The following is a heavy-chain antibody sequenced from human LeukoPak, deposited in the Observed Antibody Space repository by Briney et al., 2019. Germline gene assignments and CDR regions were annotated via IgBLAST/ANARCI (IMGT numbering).Heavy chain of an antibody. CDR1: GYTISSGYY. Sequence: PSETLSLTCTVSGYTISSGYYWGCIRQPPAKGLEWCSAISGSGGSTYYADSVKSRFTISIDKSKNTLYLQMNSLRAADTAVYYCAKPQYYYDSSGYYSEYFQHWGQGTLVTVSS. CDR3: AKPQYYYDSSGYYSEYFQH. CDR2: ISGSGGST. J-gene: IGHJ1*01. D-gene: IGHD3-22*01. V-gene: IGHV3-23*01.